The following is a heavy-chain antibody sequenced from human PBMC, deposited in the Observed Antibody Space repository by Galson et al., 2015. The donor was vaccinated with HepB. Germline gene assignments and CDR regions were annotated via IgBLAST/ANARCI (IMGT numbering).Heavy chain of an antibody. V-gene: IGHV1-24*01. J-gene: IGHJ4*02. Sequence: SVKVSCKASGYAFTGYYMHWVRQAPGKGLEWMGGFDPEDGETIYAQKFQGRVTMTEDTSTDTAYMELSSLRSEDTAVYYCATGYSGSYTILDYWGQGTLVTVSS. CDR1: GYAFTGYY. CDR3: ATGYSGSYTILDY. CDR2: FDPEDGET. D-gene: IGHD1-26*01.